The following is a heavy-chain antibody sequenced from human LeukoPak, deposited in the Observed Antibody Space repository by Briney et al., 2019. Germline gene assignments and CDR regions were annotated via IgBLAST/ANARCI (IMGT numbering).Heavy chain of an antibody. CDR3: ARGEAEVADAFDI. D-gene: IGHD3-16*01. V-gene: IGHV1-2*02. J-gene: IGHJ3*02. Sequence: GASVTVSCMASGYTFTGYYMHWVRQAPGQGLEWMGWINPNSGGTNYAQKFQGRVTMTRDTSISTAYMELSRLRSDDTAVYYCARGEAEVADAFDIWGQGTMVTVSS. CDR2: INPNSGGT. CDR1: GYTFTGYY.